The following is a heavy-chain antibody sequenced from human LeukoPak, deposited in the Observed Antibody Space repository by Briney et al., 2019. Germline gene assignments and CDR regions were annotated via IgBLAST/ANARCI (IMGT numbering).Heavy chain of an antibody. CDR1: GYTFTGYY. Sequence: ASVKVSFKASGYTFTGYYMHWVRQAPGQGLEWMGRINPNSGCTNYVQKFQGRVTMTRDKSIGTAYMELSSLRSDDTAVYYCALRPTGYSSSWYFDYWGQGTLVTVSS. CDR3: ALRPTGYSSSWYFDY. V-gene: IGHV1-2*06. CDR2: INPNSGCT. D-gene: IGHD6-13*01. J-gene: IGHJ4*02.